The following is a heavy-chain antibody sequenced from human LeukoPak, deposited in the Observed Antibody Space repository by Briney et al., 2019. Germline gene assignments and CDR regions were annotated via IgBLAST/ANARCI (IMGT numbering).Heavy chain of an antibody. CDR3: ARASDPWLQLT. D-gene: IGHD5-24*01. J-gene: IGHJ5*02. Sequence: GGSLRLSCVASGFTFSNYWMIWVRQAPGKGLEWVGNIKQDGSEKRYADSVRGRFSISRDNAQTSLYLQMNSLRAEDTAVYYCARASDPWLQLTWGQGTLVTVSS. CDR2: IKQDGSEK. CDR1: GFTFSNYW. V-gene: IGHV3-7*05.